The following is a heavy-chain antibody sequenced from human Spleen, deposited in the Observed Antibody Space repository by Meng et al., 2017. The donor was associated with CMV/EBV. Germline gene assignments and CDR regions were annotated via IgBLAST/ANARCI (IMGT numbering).Heavy chain of an antibody. V-gene: IGHV3-48*03. J-gene: IGHJ4*02. D-gene: IGHD3-10*01. CDR1: GFSFSTSE. CDR3: ARAHLRGGYDY. Sequence: GESLKISCVASGFSFSTSEMNWVRQAPGKGLEWISDISSSGGTKYYADSVKGRFTISRDNAKNSLYLQMNSLRAEDTALYHCARAHLRGGYDYWGQGTLVTVSS. CDR2: ISSSGGTK.